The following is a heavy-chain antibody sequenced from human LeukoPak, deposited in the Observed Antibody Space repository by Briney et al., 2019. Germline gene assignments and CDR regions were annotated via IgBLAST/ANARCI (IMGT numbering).Heavy chain of an antibody. CDR2: IYTSGST. J-gene: IGHJ4*02. CDR3: AGMDYYDSSGYFDY. D-gene: IGHD3-22*01. V-gene: IGHV4-61*02. CDR1: GGSISSGSYY. Sequence: PSETLSLTCTVSGGSISSGSYYWSWIRQPAGKGLEWIGRIYTSGSTNYNPSLKSRVTISVDTSKNQFSLKLSSVTAADTAVYYCAGMDYYDSSGYFDYWGQGTLVTVSS.